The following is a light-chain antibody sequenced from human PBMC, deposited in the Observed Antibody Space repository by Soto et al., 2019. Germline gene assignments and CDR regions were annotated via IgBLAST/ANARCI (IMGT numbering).Light chain of an antibody. Sequence: TLSVSPGERATLSCRASQNIYSNIAWYQQRPGQAPRLLIYRASTRATGVPARFSGSGSGTEFTLTISSLQSEDFTVYSCLQYHNLWAFGRGTKVDIK. CDR3: LQYHNLWA. V-gene: IGKV3-15*01. J-gene: IGKJ1*01. CDR1: QNIYSN. CDR2: RAS.